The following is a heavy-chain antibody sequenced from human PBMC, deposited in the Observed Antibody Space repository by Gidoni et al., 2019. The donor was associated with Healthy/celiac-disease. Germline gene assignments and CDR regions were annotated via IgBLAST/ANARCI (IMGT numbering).Heavy chain of an antibody. CDR2: ISAYNGNT. CDR1: GYTFTSYG. CDR3: ARVYGLGMRGVGWFDP. J-gene: IGHJ5*02. Sequence: QVQLVQSGAEVKKPGASVQVSCKASGYTFTSYGISWVRQAPGQGLEWMGWISAYNGNTNYAQKLQGRVTMTTDTSTSTAYMELRSLRSDDTAGYYCARVYGLGMRGVGWFDPWGQGTLVTVSS. D-gene: IGHD7-27*01. V-gene: IGHV1-18*01.